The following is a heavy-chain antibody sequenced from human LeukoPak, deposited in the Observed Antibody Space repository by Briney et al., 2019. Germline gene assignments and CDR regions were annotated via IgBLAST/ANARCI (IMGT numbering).Heavy chain of an antibody. J-gene: IGHJ4*02. CDR1: GGSFSGYY. V-gene: IGHV4-34*01. Sequence: SETLSLTCAVYGGSFSGYYWSWIRQPPGKGLEWIGEINHSGSTNYNPSLKSRVTISVDTSENQFSLKLSSVTAADTAVYYCARTLGYGDYSGDYWGQGTLVTVSS. D-gene: IGHD4-17*01. CDR2: INHSGST. CDR3: ARTLGYGDYSGDY.